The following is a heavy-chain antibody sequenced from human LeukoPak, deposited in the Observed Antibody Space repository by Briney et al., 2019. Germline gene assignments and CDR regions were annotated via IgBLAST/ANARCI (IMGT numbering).Heavy chain of an antibody. D-gene: IGHD3-16*01. CDR1: GGAFSSYA. J-gene: IGHJ3*02. Sequence: PVKVSCKASGGAFSSYAISWVRQAPGQGLEWMGGIIPIFGTANYAQKFQGRVTITTDESTSTAYMELSSLRSEDTAVYYCATVPEGVPDAFDIWGQGTMVTVSS. V-gene: IGHV1-69*05. CDR2: IIPIFGTA. CDR3: ATVPEGVPDAFDI.